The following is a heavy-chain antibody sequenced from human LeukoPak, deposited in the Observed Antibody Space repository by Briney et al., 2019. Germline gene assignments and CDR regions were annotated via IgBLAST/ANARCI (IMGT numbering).Heavy chain of an antibody. J-gene: IGHJ4*02. V-gene: IGHV3-11*01. D-gene: IGHD3-10*01. CDR2: ISSSGSTI. CDR3: ARVGSRGSILYFDW. Sequence: GGSLRLSCAASGFTFSDYYMSWVRQAPGKGLERVSYISSSGSTIYYANSVKGRFTISRDNATNSLYLQMNSLRAVDTAVYYCARVGSRGSILYFDWWGEAPLAAASA. CDR1: GFTFSDYY.